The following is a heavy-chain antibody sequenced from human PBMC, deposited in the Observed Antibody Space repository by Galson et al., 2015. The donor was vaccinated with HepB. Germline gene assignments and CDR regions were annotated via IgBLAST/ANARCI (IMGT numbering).Heavy chain of an antibody. Sequence: SLRLSCAASGFTFSSYGMNWVRQAPGKGLEWVSYISSSSSTIYYADSVKGRFTISRDNAKNSLYLQMNSLRDEDTAVYYCATTYDSSGYYWVLVDVGWVGYWGQGTLVTVSS. CDR1: GFTFSSYG. J-gene: IGHJ4*02. V-gene: IGHV3-48*02. D-gene: IGHD3-22*01. CDR3: ATTYDSSGYYWVLVDVGWVGY. CDR2: ISSSSSTI.